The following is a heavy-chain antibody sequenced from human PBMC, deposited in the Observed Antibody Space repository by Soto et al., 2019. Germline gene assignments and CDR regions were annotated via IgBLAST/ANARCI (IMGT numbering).Heavy chain of an antibody. J-gene: IGHJ4*02. D-gene: IGHD6-19*01. CDR3: ATSEPYSSGWYLGHYFDY. Sequence: ASVKVSCKVSGYTLTELSMHWVRQAPGKGLEWMGGFDPEDGETIYAQKFQGRVTMTEDTSTDTAYMELSSLRSEDTAVYYCATSEPYSSGWYLGHYFDYWGQGTLVTVSS. V-gene: IGHV1-24*01. CDR1: GYTLTELS. CDR2: FDPEDGET.